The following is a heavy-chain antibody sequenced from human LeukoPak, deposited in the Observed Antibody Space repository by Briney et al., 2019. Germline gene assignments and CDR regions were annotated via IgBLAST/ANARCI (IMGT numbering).Heavy chain of an antibody. D-gene: IGHD6-13*01. CDR1: GYTLTELS. CDR2: FDPEDGET. Sequence: ASVKVSCKVSGYTLTELSMHWVRQAPGKGLEWMGGFDPEDGETIYAQKFQGRVTMTEDTSTDTAYMELSSLRSEDTAVYYCATSNPGIAAAGDFDYWGQGTLVTVSS. CDR3: ATSNPGIAAAGDFDY. J-gene: IGHJ4*02. V-gene: IGHV1-24*01.